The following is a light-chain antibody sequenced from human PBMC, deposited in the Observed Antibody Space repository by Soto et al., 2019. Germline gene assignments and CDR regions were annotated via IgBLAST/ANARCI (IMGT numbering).Light chain of an antibody. CDR1: QDIRNY. CDR3: QRYHSALLT. Sequence: DIQMTQSPSSLSASVGDRVTMTCRASQDIRNYVAWYQQKPGEVPKLLIYAASTLQSGVPARFSGGGFGTDFTLTISGLRPEDVATYYCQRYHSALLTFGPGTKVDIK. V-gene: IGKV1-27*01. J-gene: IGKJ3*01. CDR2: AAS.